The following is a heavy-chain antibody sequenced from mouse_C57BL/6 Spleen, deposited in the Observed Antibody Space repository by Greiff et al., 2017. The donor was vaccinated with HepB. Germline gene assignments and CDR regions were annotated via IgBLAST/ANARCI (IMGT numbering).Heavy chain of an antibody. V-gene: IGHV14-4*01. CDR1: GFNIKDDY. J-gene: IGHJ3*01. D-gene: IGHD1-1*01. Sequence: EVQLQQSGAELVRPGASVKLSCTASGFNIKDDYMHWVKQRPEQGLEWIGWIDPENGDTEYASKFQGKATITADTSSNTAYLQLSSLTSEDTAVYYCTTPYYGRGFAYGGQGTLVTVSA. CDR3: TTPYYGRGFAY. CDR2: IDPENGDT.